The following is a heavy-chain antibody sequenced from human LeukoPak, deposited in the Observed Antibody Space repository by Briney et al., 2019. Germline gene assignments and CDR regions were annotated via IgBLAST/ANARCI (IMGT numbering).Heavy chain of an antibody. D-gene: IGHD4-23*01. J-gene: IGHJ4*02. CDR2: ISSSSSNI. Sequence: GGSLRLSCAASGFTFSSYAMHWVRQAPGKGLEWVSSISSSSSNIYYADSLRGRFTISRDNAKNSLYLQMNSLRAEDTAVYYCATSTAGRWYRDSHYFDYWGQGILVTVSS. V-gene: IGHV3-21*01. CDR3: ATSTAGRWYRDSHYFDY. CDR1: GFTFSSYA.